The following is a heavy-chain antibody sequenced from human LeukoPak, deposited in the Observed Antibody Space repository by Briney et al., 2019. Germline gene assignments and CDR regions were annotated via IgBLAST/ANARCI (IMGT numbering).Heavy chain of an antibody. J-gene: IGHJ4*02. CDR1: GFTLSSYW. D-gene: IGHD1-26*01. V-gene: IGHV3-7*01. CDR2: IKYDGSGK. Sequence: GGSLRLPCAASGFTLSSYWTSWVRQAPGKGLEWVANIKYDGSGKYYADSVKGRLTISRDDAKNSLYLEMNRLRVEDTAVYYCARDLFSGSYQEDFWGQGTLVTVSS. CDR3: ARDLFSGSYQEDF.